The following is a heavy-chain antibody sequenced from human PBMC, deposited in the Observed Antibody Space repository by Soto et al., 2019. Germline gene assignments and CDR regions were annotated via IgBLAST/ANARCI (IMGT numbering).Heavy chain of an antibody. CDR3: AGLGGQLVPGFDY. V-gene: IGHV3-21*01. Sequence: EVQLVESGGGLVKPGGSLRLSCAASGFTFSSYSMNWVRQAPGKGLEWVSSISSSSSYIYYADSVKGRFTISRDNAKNSLYLQINSLRAEDTAVYYCAGLGGQLVPGFDYWGQGTLVTVSS. D-gene: IGHD6-6*01. CDR2: ISSSSSYI. CDR1: GFTFSSYS. J-gene: IGHJ4*02.